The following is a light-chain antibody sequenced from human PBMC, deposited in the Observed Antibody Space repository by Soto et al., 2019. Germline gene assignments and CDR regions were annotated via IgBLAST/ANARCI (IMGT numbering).Light chain of an antibody. CDR2: EVG. CDR1: SSDVGSYNR. V-gene: IGLV2-18*02. J-gene: IGLJ2*01. CDR3: SSYTSSNLVL. Sequence: QSALTQPPSVSGSPGQSVTISCTGTSSDVGSYNRVSWYQQPPGTAPKLMLYEVGNRPSGVPHRFSGSKSGNTASLTISGLQAEDEADYYCSSYTSSNLVLFGGGTKLTVL.